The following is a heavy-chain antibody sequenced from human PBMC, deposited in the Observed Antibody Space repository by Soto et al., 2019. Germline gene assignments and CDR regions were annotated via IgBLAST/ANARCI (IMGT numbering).Heavy chain of an antibody. CDR3: ARDGGRHSGGIDY. Sequence: QVQLVQSGAEVKKPGSSVKVSCKASGGTFSSYSINWVRQAPGQGLEWMGEIIPIFGTANCAQKFQGRVTITADESTRTAYMELSSLRSEDTAVYYCARDGGRHSGGIDYWGQGTLVTVSS. J-gene: IGHJ4*02. D-gene: IGHD1-26*01. CDR1: GGTFSSYS. CDR2: IIPIFGTA. V-gene: IGHV1-69*01.